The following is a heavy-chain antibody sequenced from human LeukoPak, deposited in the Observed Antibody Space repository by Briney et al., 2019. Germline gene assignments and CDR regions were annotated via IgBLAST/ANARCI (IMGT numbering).Heavy chain of an antibody. J-gene: IGHJ4*02. CDR3: APSAEAYTSWWKV. V-gene: IGHV1-2*02. CDR2: INPDSGFT. Sequence: ASVTVSCKASGYKFTDDYMHWVRQAPGQGLEFMGWINPDSGFTNYAQKFKGRVTMTRDTSISTAYLEVRSLTSDDTSVYYCAPSAEAYTSWWKVWGQGTLVTVSS. CDR1: GYKFTDDY. D-gene: IGHD3-16*01.